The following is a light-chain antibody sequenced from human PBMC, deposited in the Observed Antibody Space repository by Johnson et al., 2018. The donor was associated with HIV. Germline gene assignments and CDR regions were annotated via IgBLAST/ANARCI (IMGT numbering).Light chain of an antibody. CDR2: DNN. CDR1: SSNIGKNS. V-gene: IGLV1-51*01. Sequence: QSVLTQPPSVSAAPGQKVTIPCSGSSSNIGKNSVSWYQQFPGTAPKLLIYDNNKRPSWIPDRFSGSKSGTSATLGITGLQTGDEADYYCGTWNSSLSGLYVFGTGTTVTVL. J-gene: IGLJ1*01. CDR3: GTWNSSLSGLYV.